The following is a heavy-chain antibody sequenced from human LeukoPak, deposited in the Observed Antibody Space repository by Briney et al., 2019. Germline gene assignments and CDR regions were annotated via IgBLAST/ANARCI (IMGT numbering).Heavy chain of an antibody. CDR2: INPNSCGT. CDR1: VYTFTGYY. J-gene: IGHJ4*02. CDR3: ARDHLKQQLVRTPLGY. D-gene: IGHD6-13*01. Sequence: ASVNVSCKASVYTFTGYYMHWVRQAPGQGLEGMGWINPNSCGTHYAQKFQGRVTMTRDTSISTAYMELSRLRSDDTAVYYCARDHLKQQLVRTPLGYWGQGTLVTVSS. V-gene: IGHV1-2*02.